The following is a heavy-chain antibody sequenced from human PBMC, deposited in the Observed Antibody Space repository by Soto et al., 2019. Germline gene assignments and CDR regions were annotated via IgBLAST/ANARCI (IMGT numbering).Heavy chain of an antibody. D-gene: IGHD6-13*01. V-gene: IGHV3-23*01. CDR3: VKASSRWSYFDY. Sequence: EVQLLESGGALVQPGGSLRLACAASGFTFNNFAMSWVRQAPGKGLEWVSGITASGSFTYYAASVKGRFTISRDNRKNTLSLQIDSLRGEDTASYYCVKASSRWSYFDYWGPGTLVTVSS. CDR1: GFTFNNFA. J-gene: IGHJ4*02. CDR2: ITASGSFT.